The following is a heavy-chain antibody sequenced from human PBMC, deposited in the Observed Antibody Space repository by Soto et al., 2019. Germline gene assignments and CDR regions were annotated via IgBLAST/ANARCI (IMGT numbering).Heavy chain of an antibody. CDR1: GYTFTSYG. J-gene: IGHJ5*02. V-gene: IGHV1-18*01. Sequence: ASVKVSCKASGYTFTSYGISWVRQAPGQGLEWMGWISAYNGNTNYAQKLQGRVTMTTDTSTSTAYMELRSLRSDDTAVYYCARRRSHYDILTGYYISGWFDPWGQGTLVTVSS. CDR3: ARRRSHYDILTGYYISGWFDP. D-gene: IGHD3-9*01. CDR2: ISAYNGNT.